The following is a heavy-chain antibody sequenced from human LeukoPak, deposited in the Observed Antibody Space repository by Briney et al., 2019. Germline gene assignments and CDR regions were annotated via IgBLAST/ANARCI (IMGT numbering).Heavy chain of an antibody. V-gene: IGHV3-21*04. D-gene: IGHD4-11*01. J-gene: IGHJ6*02. Sequence: GGSLRLSCAASGFTFSSYSMNWVRQAPGKGLEWVSSISSSSSYIYYADSVKGRFTISRDNAKNSLYLQMNSLRAEDTAVYYCARDRFDYIYYYYGMDVWGQGTTVTVSS. CDR3: ARDRFDYIYYYYGMDV. CDR2: ISSSSSYI. CDR1: GFTFSSYS.